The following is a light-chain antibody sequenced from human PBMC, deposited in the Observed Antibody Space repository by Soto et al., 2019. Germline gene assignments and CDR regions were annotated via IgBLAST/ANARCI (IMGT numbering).Light chain of an antibody. Sequence: EFVFTQSPCTLSLSPGERATLSCRASESVSSSFLTWYQQKPGQAPRLLIYRTSNRVTGIPDRFSGSGSGTDFTLTISRLEPEDFAVYFCQHYGNSLWTFGQGTKVDIK. V-gene: IGKV3-20*01. J-gene: IGKJ1*01. CDR3: QHYGNSLWT. CDR1: ESVSSSF. CDR2: RTS.